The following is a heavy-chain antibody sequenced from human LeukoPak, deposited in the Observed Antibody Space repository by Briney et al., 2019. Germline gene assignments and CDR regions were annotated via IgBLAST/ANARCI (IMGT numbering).Heavy chain of an antibody. J-gene: IGHJ4*02. CDR3: AKGLRPYNSGWFDY. V-gene: IGHV3-43*02. D-gene: IGHD6-19*01. CDR2: VSVDGGIT. Sequence: GGSLRLSCAASGFTFDGYAMPWVRQAPGKGLEWVSLVSVDGGITYYAGSVKGRFTISRDNSKNSLYLQMGTLRTEDTALYYCAKGLRPYNSGWFDYWGQGTLVTVSS. CDR1: GFTFDGYA.